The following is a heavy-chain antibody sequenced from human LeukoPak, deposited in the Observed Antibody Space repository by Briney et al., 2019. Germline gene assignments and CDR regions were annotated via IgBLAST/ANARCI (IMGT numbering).Heavy chain of an antibody. D-gene: IGHD3-10*01. J-gene: IGHJ5*02. CDR2: ISSSSSYI. Sequence: GGSLRLSCAASGFIFSSYSMNWVRQAPGKGLEWVSSISSSSSYIYYADSVKGRFTISRDNAKNSLYLQMNSLRAEDTAVYYCARDLGMVRGVPYNWFDPWGQGTLVTVSS. CDR1: GFIFSSYS. CDR3: ARDLGMVRGVPYNWFDP. V-gene: IGHV3-21*01.